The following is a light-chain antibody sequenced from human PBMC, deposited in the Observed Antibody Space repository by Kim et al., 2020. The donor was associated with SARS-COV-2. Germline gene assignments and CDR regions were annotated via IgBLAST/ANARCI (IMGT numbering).Light chain of an antibody. V-gene: IGLV3-1*01. CDR3: QAWDSSTVV. CDR2: QDS. Sequence: VSQGQTASITCSGDKLGDKYACWYQQKPGQSPVLVIYQDSKRPSGIPERFSGSNSGNTATLTISGTQAMDEADYYCQAWDSSTVVFGGGTQLTVL. CDR1: KLGDKY. J-gene: IGLJ2*01.